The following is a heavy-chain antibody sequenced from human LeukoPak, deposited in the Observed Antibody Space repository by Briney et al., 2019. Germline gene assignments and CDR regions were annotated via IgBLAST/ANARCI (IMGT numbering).Heavy chain of an antibody. J-gene: IGHJ4*02. V-gene: IGHV7-4-1*02. CDR1: GYTFTSYG. CDR2: INTNTGNP. CDR3: ARVYGDYQFDY. Sequence: ASVKVSCKASGYTFTSYGISWVRQAPGQGLEWMGWINTNTGNPTYAQGFTGRFVFSLDTSVSTAYLQISSLKAEDTAVYYCARVYGDYQFDYWGQGTLVTVSS. D-gene: IGHD4-17*01.